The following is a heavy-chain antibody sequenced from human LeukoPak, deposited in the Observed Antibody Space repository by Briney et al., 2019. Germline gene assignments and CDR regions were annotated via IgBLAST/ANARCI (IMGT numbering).Heavy chain of an antibody. Sequence: PSETLSLTCTVSGGSISSSSYYWGWIRQPPGKGLEWIGSIYYSGSTYYNPSLKSRVTISVDTSKNQSSLKLSSVTAADTAMYYCARGTLYRGWSYYLDFWGQGSQVTVSS. CDR1: GGSISSSSYY. J-gene: IGHJ4*02. D-gene: IGHD6-19*01. CDR2: IYYSGST. V-gene: IGHV4-39*07. CDR3: ARGTLYRGWSYYLDF.